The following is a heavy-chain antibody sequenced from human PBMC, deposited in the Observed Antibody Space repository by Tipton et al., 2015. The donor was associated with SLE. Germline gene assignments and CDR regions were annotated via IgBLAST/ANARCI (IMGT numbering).Heavy chain of an antibody. J-gene: IGHJ4*02. Sequence: LRLSCTVSGGSISSSSYYWGWIRQPPGKGLEWIGSIYYSGSTNYNPSLKSRVTISVDTSKNQFSLKLSSVTDADTAVYYCATSHERHSSGCTFDYWGQGTLVTVSS. D-gene: IGHD6-19*01. CDR1: GGSISSSSYY. V-gene: IGHV4-39*07. CDR3: ATSHERHSSGCTFDY. CDR2: IYYSGST.